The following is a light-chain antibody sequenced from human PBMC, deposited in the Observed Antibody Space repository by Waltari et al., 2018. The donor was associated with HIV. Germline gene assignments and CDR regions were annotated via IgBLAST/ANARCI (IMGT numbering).Light chain of an antibody. J-gene: IGKJ2*01. CDR3: QQYYSTPRT. CDR1: QSVLYSSNNKNY. CDR2: WAS. Sequence: DIVMTQSPDSLAVSLGERDTINCKSCQSVLYSSNNKNYLAWYQQKPGQPPKLLIYWASTRESGVPDRFSGSGSGTDFTLTISSLQAEDVAVYYCQQYYSTPRTFGQGTKLEIK. V-gene: IGKV4-1*01.